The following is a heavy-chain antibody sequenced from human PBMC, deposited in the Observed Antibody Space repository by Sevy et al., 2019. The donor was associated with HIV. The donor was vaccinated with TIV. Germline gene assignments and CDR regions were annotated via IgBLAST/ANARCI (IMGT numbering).Heavy chain of an antibody. J-gene: IGHJ4*02. Sequence: GGSLRLSCAASGFSFSSYAMSWVRQTPGKGLEWVSAISGSGGSTYYADSVKGRFTISRDNSKNTLYLQMNSLSAEDTDVYYCAKGWFTMVRGVFDYWGQGTLVTVSS. CDR3: AKGWFTMVRGVFDY. V-gene: IGHV3-23*01. D-gene: IGHD3-10*01. CDR2: ISGSGGST. CDR1: GFSFSSYA.